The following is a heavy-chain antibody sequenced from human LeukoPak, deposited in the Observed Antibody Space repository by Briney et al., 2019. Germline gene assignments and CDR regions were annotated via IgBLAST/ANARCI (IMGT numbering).Heavy chain of an antibody. D-gene: IGHD4-17*01. CDR3: VRHPSYYGDYFFDY. J-gene: IGHJ4*02. V-gene: IGHV4-39*01. CDR1: ADSISSSNYY. Sequence: SETLSLTCTVSADSISSSNYYWGWIRQPPGKRLEWIGTIHFSGDTYYNPSLKSRVTISVDTSKDQFSPNLSSVTAADTALYYCVRHPSYYGDYFFDYWGQGTLVIVSS. CDR2: IHFSGDT.